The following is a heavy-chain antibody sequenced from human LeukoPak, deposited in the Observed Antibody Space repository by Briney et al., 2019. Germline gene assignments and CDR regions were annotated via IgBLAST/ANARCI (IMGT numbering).Heavy chain of an antibody. D-gene: IGHD6-13*01. J-gene: IGHJ4*02. CDR1: GITFRKYW. V-gene: IGHV3-23*01. CDR2: ISGSGGST. Sequence: GGSLRLSCEVSGITFRKYWMTWVRQAPGKGLEWVSAISGSGGSTYYADSVKGRFTISRDNSKNTLYLQMNSLRAEDTTVYYCAKQETGYSSSWSPDYFDYWGQGTLVTVSS. CDR3: AKQETGYSSSWSPDYFDY.